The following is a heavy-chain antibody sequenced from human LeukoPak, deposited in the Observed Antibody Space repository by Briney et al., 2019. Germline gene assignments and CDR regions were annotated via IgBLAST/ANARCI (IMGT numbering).Heavy chain of an antibody. J-gene: IGHJ5*02. V-gene: IGHV1-18*01. CDR1: GYTFTSYG. D-gene: IGHD6-19*01. CDR2: ISAYNGNT. Sequence: ASVKVSCKASGYTFTSYGISWVRQAPEQGLEWMGWISAYNGNTNYAQKLQGRVTITTDTSTSTAYMELRSLRSDDTAVYYCAREAVAGTKWFDPWGQGTLVTVSS. CDR3: AREAVAGTKWFDP.